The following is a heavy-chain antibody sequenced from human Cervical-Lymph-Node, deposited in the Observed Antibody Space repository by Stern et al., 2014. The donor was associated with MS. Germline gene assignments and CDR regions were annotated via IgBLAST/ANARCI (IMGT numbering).Heavy chain of an antibody. CDR1: GDTFSSYA. CDR2: IIPIFATA. Sequence: QMQLVQSGAEVKKPGSSVKVSCKASGDTFSSYAINWVRQAPGQGLELVGGIIPIFATANYVRTFQGRVTITADDSTSTVYREWSNLNSEDTAVYYCARPTSVTVGTMDVWGQGTTVTVSS. J-gene: IGHJ6*02. CDR3: ARPTSVTVGTMDV. D-gene: IGHD4-17*01. V-gene: IGHV1-69*01.